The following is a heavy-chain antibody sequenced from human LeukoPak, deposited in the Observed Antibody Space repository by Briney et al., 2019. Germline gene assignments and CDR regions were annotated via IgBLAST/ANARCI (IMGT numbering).Heavy chain of an antibody. CDR3: ARDYDLWSGDMDV. V-gene: IGHV4-61*02. CDR1: GGSISSGSYY. D-gene: IGHD3-3*01. J-gene: IGHJ6*03. Sequence: PSQTLSLTCTVSGGSISSGSYYWSWIRHPAGKGLEWIGRIYTSGSTNYNPSLKSRVTISVDTSKNQFSLKLSSVTAADTAVYYCARDYDLWSGDMDVWGKGTTVTVSS. CDR2: IYTSGST.